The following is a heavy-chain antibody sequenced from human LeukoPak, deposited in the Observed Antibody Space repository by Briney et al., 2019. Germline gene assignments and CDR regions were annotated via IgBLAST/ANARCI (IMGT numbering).Heavy chain of an antibody. J-gene: IGHJ6*02. CDR3: AKNNYITYYYALDV. V-gene: IGHV4-59*01. CDR2: IYYNGNT. D-gene: IGHD4-11*01. Sequence: PSETLSLTCTVSGVSISGYYWSWIRQPPGKGPEWIGYIYYNGNTNYNPSLTSRVTISVDTSKNQFSLNLSSVTAADTAVYYCAKNNYITYYYALDVWGQGTTVTVSS. CDR1: GVSISGYY.